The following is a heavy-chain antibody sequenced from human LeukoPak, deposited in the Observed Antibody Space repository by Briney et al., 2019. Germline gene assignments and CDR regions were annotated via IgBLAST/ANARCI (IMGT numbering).Heavy chain of an antibody. J-gene: IGHJ6*03. V-gene: IGHV1-46*04. D-gene: IGHD2-8*01. CDR3: ARDRNGVYYYYYMDV. CDR1: GYTFTDYN. CDR2: IKPSGGDT. Sequence: ASVKVSCKTSGYTFTDYNLHWVRQAPGQRLEWMGIIKPSGGDTSYAQTLQGRVFMTRDTSTSTVYMELSRLRSDDTAVYYCARDRNGVYYYYYMDVWGKGTTVTVSS.